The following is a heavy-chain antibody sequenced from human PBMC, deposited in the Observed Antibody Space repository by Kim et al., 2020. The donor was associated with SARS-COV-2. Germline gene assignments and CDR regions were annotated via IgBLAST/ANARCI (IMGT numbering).Heavy chain of an antibody. D-gene: IGHD4-4*01. J-gene: IGHJ6*02. Sequence: GGSLRLSCAASGFTFDDYTMHWVRQAPGKGLEWVSLISWDGGSTYYADSVKGRFTISRDNSKNSLYLQMNSLRTEDTALYYCAKDINYSEPQEDYYYYGMDVWGQGTTVTVSS. CDR2: ISWDGGST. CDR1: GFTFDDYT. V-gene: IGHV3-43*01. CDR3: AKDINYSEPQEDYYYYGMDV.